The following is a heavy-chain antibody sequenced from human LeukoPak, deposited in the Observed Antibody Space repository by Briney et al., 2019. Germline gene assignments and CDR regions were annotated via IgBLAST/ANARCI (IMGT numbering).Heavy chain of an antibody. J-gene: IGHJ3*02. CDR1: GGSIRSYY. CDR2: IFYSGST. V-gene: IGHV4-59*12. D-gene: IGHD3-10*01. Sequence: SETLSLTCTVSGGSIRSYYWSWIRQPPGKGLEWIGYIFYSGSTNYNPSLRSRVTISVDTSKNQFSLKLNSVTAADTAVYYCAKSNGYGLVDIWGQGTMVTVSS. CDR3: AKSNGYGLVDI.